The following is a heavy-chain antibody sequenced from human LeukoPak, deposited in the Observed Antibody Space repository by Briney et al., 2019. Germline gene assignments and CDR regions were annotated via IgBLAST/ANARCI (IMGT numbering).Heavy chain of an antibody. CDR3: ATDVYCSSTSCMDV. J-gene: IGHJ6*04. V-gene: IGHV1-24*01. D-gene: IGHD2-2*01. CDR2: FDPEDGET. Sequence: GASVKVSCKVSGYTLTELSMHWVRQAPGKGPEWMGGFDPEDGETIYAQKFQGRVTMTEDTSTDTAYMELSSLRSEDTAVYYCATDVYCSSTSCMDVWGKGTTVTVSS. CDR1: GYTLTELS.